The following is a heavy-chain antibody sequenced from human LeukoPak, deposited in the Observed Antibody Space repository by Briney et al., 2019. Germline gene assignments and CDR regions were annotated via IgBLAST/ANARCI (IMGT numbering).Heavy chain of an antibody. D-gene: IGHD2-2*01. CDR3: ARDMLGPGDCSSTSCPGRDYYYYYGMDV. CDR2: ISSSGSTI. Sequence: PGGSLRLSCAASGFTFSSYEMNWVRQAPGKGLEWVSYISSSGSTIYYADSVKGRFTISRDNAKNSLYLQMNSLRAEDTAVYYCARDMLGPGDCSSTSCPGRDYYYYYGMDVWGKGTTVTVSS. V-gene: IGHV3-48*03. CDR1: GFTFSSYE. J-gene: IGHJ6*04.